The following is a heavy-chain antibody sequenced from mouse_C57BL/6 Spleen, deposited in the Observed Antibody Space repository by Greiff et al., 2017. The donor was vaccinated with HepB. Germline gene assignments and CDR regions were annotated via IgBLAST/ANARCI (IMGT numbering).Heavy chain of an antibody. D-gene: IGHD2-4*01. V-gene: IGHV1-63*01. CDR1: GYTFTNYW. CDR3: ARGGDYDPFAY. CDR2: IYPGGGYT. J-gene: IGHJ3*01. Sequence: VQLQQSGAELVRPGTSVKMSCKASGYTFTNYWIGWAKQRPGHGLEWVGDIYPGGGYTNYNEKFKGKSTMTADKSSSTAYMQISSLTSEDSAIYYCARGGDYDPFAYWGQGTLVTVSA.